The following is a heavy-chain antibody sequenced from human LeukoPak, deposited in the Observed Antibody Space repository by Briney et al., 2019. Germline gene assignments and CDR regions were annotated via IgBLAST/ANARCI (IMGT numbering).Heavy chain of an antibody. CDR3: ARENYDILTGSNWFDP. Sequence: SGGSLRLSCAASGFTFSSYWMSWVRQAPGKGLEWAANIKQDGSEKYYVDSVKGRFTISRDNAKNSLYLQMNSLRAEDTAVYYCARENYDILTGSNWFDPWGQGTLVTVSS. CDR1: GFTFSSYW. J-gene: IGHJ5*02. CDR2: IKQDGSEK. D-gene: IGHD3-9*01. V-gene: IGHV3-7*03.